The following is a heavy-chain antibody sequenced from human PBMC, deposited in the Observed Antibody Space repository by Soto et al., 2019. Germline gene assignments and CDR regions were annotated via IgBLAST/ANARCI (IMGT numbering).Heavy chain of an antibody. Sequence: ASVKVSCKASGGTFSSYAISWVRQAPGQGLEWMGGIIPIFGTANHAQKFQGRVTITADESTSTAYMELSSLRSEDTAVYYCARGDSSSWYPYYFDYWGQGTLVTVSS. V-gene: IGHV1-69*13. D-gene: IGHD6-13*01. CDR2: IIPIFGTA. CDR1: GGTFSSYA. J-gene: IGHJ4*02. CDR3: ARGDSSSWYPYYFDY.